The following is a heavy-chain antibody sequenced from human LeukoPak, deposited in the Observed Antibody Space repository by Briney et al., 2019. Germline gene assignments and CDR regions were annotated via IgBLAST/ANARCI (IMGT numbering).Heavy chain of an antibody. CDR1: GGSISNYY. Sequence: SETLSLTCTVSGGSISNYYWSWIRQSAAKGLEWIGRIYTSGSTNYNPSLKSRATMSVDTSKNQFSLKLSSVTAADTAVYYCARETEKQWQYWGQGTTVSVSS. J-gene: IGHJ3*01. D-gene: IGHD6-19*01. CDR3: ARETEKQWQY. CDR2: IYTSGST. V-gene: IGHV4-4*07.